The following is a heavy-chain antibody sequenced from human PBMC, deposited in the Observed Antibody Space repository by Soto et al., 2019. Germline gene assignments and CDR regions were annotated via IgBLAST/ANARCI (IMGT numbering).Heavy chain of an antibody. D-gene: IGHD6-19*01. CDR1: GYSFTSYW. CDR3: ARHLRYSSRIWVPGY. J-gene: IGHJ4*02. CDR2: IYPGDSDT. Sequence: GESLKISCKGSGYSFTSYWIGWVRQMPGKDLEWMGIIYPGDSDTRYSPSFQGQVTISADKSISTAYLQWSSLKASDTAMYYCARHLRYSSRIWVPGYWGQGTLVTVSS. V-gene: IGHV5-51*01.